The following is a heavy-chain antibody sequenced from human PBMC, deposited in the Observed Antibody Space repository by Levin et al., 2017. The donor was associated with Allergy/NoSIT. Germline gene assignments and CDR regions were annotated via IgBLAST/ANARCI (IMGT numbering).Heavy chain of an antibody. J-gene: IGHJ5*02. V-gene: IGHV4-39*01. CDR2: IYYSGSTYSGST. CDR3: ARHETYSSSTAWFDP. Sequence: SETLSLTCTVSGGSISSSNYYWGWIRQPPGKGLEWIGSIYYSGSTYSGSTYYNPSLKSRVTISVDTSKNQFSLKLNSVTAADTAVYYCARHETYSSSTAWFDPWGQGTLVTVSS. CDR1: GGSISSSNYY. D-gene: IGHD6-13*01.